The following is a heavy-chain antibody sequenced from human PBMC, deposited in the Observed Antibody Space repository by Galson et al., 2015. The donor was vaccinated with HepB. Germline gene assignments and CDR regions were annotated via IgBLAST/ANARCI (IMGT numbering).Heavy chain of an antibody. CDR1: GFSLSTSGMR. J-gene: IGHJ6*03. CDR2: IDWDDDK. Sequence: PALVKPTQTLTLTCTFSGFSLSTSGMRVSWIRQPPGKALEWLARIDWDDDKFYSTSLKTRLTISKDTSKNQVVLTMTNMDPVDTATYYCARTGRIAAAGRIYYYMDVWGKGTTVTVSS. CDR3: ARTGRIAAAGRIYYYMDV. D-gene: IGHD6-13*01. V-gene: IGHV2-70*04.